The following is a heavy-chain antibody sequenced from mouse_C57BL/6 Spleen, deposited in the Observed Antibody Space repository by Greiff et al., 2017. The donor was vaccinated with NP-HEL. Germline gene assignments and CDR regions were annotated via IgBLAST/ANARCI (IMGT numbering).Heavy chain of an antibody. D-gene: IGHD2-5*01. V-gene: IGHV1-74*01. CDR1: GYTFTSYW. Sequence: QVQLQQPGAELVKPGASVKVSCKASGYTFTSYWMHWVKQRPGQGLEWIGRIHPSDSATNYNQKFKGKATLTVDKSSSTAYMQLSSLTSEDSAVYYCAITYYSNYYAMDYWGQGTSVTVSS. CDR2: IHPSDSAT. J-gene: IGHJ4*01. CDR3: AITYYSNYYAMDY.